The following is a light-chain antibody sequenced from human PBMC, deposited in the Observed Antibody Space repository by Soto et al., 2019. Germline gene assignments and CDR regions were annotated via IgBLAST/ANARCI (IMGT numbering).Light chain of an antibody. J-gene: IGLJ1*01. CDR3: CSYADSSRIYV. Sequence: QSALTQPASVSGSPGQSITISCTGTSSDVGSYNPVSWYQQHPGKAPKLMIYEGSKRPSGISNRFSGSKSGNTASLTISGLQAEDEAEYYCCSYADSSRIYVFGSGTKVTVL. V-gene: IGLV2-23*01. CDR1: SSDVGSYNP. CDR2: EGS.